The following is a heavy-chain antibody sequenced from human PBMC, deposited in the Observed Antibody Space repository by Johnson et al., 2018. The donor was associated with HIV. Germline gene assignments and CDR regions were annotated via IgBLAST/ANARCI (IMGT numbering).Heavy chain of an antibody. CDR1: GFTFSSYG. D-gene: IGHD5-18*01. CDR3: ARKGGYGQAFDI. CDR2: IYSGGTT. V-gene: IGHV3-NL1*01. J-gene: IGHJ3*02. Sequence: QVQLVESGGTLVQPGGSLRLSCAASGFTFSSYGMHWVRQAPGKGLEWVSIIYSGGTTYYANSVKGRFTISRDNSKNTLYLQMGGLRTEDMAVYYCARKGGYGQAFDIWAKGLWSPSLQ.